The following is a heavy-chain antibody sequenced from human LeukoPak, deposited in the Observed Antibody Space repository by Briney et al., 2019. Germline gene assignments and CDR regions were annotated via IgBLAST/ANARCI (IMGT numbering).Heavy chain of an antibody. Sequence: GGSLTLSCVASGFTFSSFSMNWVRQPPANGLEWLSYISGSSGTIYYADSVKGRFTISRDNAKNSLYLQLNSLRDEDTAVYYCARDPSVAATGWGRWFDHWGQGTLVTVSS. J-gene: IGHJ5*02. D-gene: IGHD1-1*01. CDR1: GFTFSSFS. CDR2: ISGSSGTI. CDR3: ARDPSVAATGWGRWFDH. V-gene: IGHV3-48*02.